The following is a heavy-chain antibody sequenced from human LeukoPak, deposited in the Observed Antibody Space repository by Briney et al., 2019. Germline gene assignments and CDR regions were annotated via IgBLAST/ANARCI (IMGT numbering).Heavy chain of an antibody. J-gene: IGHJ4*02. CDR1: GFTFSDYY. Sequence: GGSLRLSCAASGFTFSDYYMSWIRQAPGKGLEWVSYISSSGSTIYYADSVKGRFTISRDNAKNSLYLQMNSLRAEDTAVYYCARGMCSSTSCYPNDYWGQGTLVTVSS. V-gene: IGHV3-11*04. D-gene: IGHD2-2*01. CDR2: ISSSGSTI. CDR3: ARGMCSSTSCYPNDY.